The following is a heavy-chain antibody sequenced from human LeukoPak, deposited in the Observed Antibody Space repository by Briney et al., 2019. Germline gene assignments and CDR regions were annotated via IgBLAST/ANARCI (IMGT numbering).Heavy chain of an antibody. D-gene: IGHD6-13*01. CDR3: ARDSSSWRRADY. Sequence: GGSLRLSCAASGFTFSSYSMNWVRQAPGKGLEWVSSISSSSSYIYYADSVKGRFTISRDNAKNSLYLQMNSLRAEDTAVYYCARDSSSWRRADYWGQGTLVTVSS. CDR1: GFTFSSYS. V-gene: IGHV3-21*01. J-gene: IGHJ4*02. CDR2: ISSSSSYI.